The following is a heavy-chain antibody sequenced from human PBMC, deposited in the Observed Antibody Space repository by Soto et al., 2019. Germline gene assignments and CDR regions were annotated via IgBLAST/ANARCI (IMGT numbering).Heavy chain of an antibody. D-gene: IGHD3-10*01. CDR1: GGTFRSYS. J-gene: IGHJ4*02. CDR2: IIPIVGIS. V-gene: IGHV1-69*02. Sequence: QVQLVQSGAEVKKPGSSVKVSCQASGGTFRSYSINWVRQAPGKGLEWMGRIIPIVGISNYAQSFQGRVTLSADTSTTTAYMELSSLRSEDTAVYYCARVGGPGGSGNYLDYWGQGTLVTVSS. CDR3: ARVGGPGGSGNYLDY.